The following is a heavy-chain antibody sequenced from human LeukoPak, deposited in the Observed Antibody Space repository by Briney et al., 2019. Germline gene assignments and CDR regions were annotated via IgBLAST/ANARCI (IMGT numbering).Heavy chain of an antibody. V-gene: IGHV3-21*01. Sequence: GGSLRLSCAASGFTFSTYSVNWVRQAPGKGLEWVSSVSSRGYAAFYADAVKGRFTISRDNARNSVSLQMNSLRAEDTAVYYCARLLNYYASSGSDYWGQGTLVTVSS. J-gene: IGHJ4*02. CDR3: ARLLNYYASSGSDY. D-gene: IGHD3-22*01. CDR2: VSSRGYAA. CDR1: GFTFSTYS.